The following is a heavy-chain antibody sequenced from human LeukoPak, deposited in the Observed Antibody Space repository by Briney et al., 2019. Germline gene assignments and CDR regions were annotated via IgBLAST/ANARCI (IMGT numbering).Heavy chain of an antibody. CDR2: IFYSGTT. CDR1: GGSLSSSSFL. J-gene: IGHJ4*02. D-gene: IGHD2-15*01. Sequence: SETLSLTCTVSGGSLSSSSFLGAWIRLPPGKGLEWIGSIFYSGTTSYNPSLKSRVTMSVDTSKNQFSLKLPSVTAADTAVYFCARFSPSGHNVDYWGQGTLVTVSS. CDR3: ARFSPSGHNVDY. V-gene: IGHV4-39*01.